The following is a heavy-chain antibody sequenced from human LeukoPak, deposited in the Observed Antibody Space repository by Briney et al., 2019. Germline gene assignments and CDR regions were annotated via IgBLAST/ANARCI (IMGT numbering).Heavy chain of an antibody. Sequence: GGSLRLSCAASGFTFSSYWMSWVRQAPGKGLQWVSGISGTDSGTYYTDSVKGRFTISRDNSKNTVYLQIDSLRAEDTAVYYCAKCMSGSGVCLNFDSWGQGILVTVSS. CDR2: ISGTDSGT. CDR3: AKCMSGSGVCLNFDS. D-gene: IGHD2-21*02. J-gene: IGHJ4*02. V-gene: IGHV3-23*01. CDR1: GFTFSSYW.